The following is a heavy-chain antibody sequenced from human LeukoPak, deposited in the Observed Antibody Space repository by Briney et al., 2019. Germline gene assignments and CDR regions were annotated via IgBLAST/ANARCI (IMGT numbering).Heavy chain of an antibody. V-gene: IGHV3-74*01. Sequence: GGSLRLSCAASGFTFSSYWMHWVRQAPGKGLVWVSRINSDGSSTSYADSVKGRFTISRDNSKNTLYLQMNSLRAEDTAVYYCARARGEQWLPHWRNAFDIWGQGTMVTVSS. CDR3: ARARGEQWLPHWRNAFDI. CDR2: INSDGSST. CDR1: GFTFSSYW. D-gene: IGHD6-19*01. J-gene: IGHJ3*02.